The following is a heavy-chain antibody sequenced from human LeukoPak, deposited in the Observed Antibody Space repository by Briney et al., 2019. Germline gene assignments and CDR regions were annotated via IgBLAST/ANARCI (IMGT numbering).Heavy chain of an antibody. J-gene: IGHJ4*02. CDR2: IWYDGSNK. D-gene: IGHD3-22*01. CDR1: GFTFSSYG. CDR3: ARGHYDSSGYYFWYFDY. Sequence: GGSLRLSCAASGFTFSSYGMHWVRQAPGKGLEWVAVIWYDGSNKYYADSVKGRFTISRDNSKNTLYLQMNSLRAEDTAVYYCARGHYDSSGYYFWYFDYWGQGTLVTVSS. V-gene: IGHV3-33*01.